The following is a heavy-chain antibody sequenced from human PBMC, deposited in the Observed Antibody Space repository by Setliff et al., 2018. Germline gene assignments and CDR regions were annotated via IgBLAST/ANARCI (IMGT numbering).Heavy chain of an antibody. D-gene: IGHD3-9*01. CDR1: GHMFTSNA. CDR3: ASDLMGF. CDR2: IDPSGTRT. Sequence: ASVKVSCKASGHMFTSNAMHWVRQAPGQGLEWMGVIDPSGTRTVSAQSFKGRITLTRDTSTDTAYMEVNSLKSEGTAVYFCASDLMGFWGQGTLVTVSS. V-gene: IGHV1-46*01. J-gene: IGHJ4*02.